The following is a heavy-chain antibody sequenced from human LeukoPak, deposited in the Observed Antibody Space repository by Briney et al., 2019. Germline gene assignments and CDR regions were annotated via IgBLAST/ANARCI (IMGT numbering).Heavy chain of an antibody. V-gene: IGHV4-4*07. D-gene: IGHD6-25*01. Sequence: SETLSLTCTVSGGSISSYYWSWIRQPAGKGLEWIGRIYTSGSTNYNPSLKSRVTISVDRSKNQFSLTLSSVTAADTAVYYCARDSSGDGYSSGYHWGQGTLVTVSS. J-gene: IGHJ5*02. CDR3: ARDSSGDGYSSGYH. CDR2: IYTSGST. CDR1: GGSISSYY.